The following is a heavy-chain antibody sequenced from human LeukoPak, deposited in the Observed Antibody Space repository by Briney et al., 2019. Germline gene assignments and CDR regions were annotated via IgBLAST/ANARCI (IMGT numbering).Heavy chain of an antibody. CDR2: IIPILGIA. V-gene: IGHV1-69*04. CDR1: GGTFSSYA. D-gene: IGHD2-2*02. Sequence: ASVKVSCKASGGTFSSYAISWVRQAPGQGLEWMGRIIPILGIANCAQKFQGRVTITADKSTSTAYMELSSLRSEDTAVYYCARDTLGYCSSTSCYRTPYYYYYMDVWGKGTTVTVSS. J-gene: IGHJ6*03. CDR3: ARDTLGYCSSTSCYRTPYYYYYMDV.